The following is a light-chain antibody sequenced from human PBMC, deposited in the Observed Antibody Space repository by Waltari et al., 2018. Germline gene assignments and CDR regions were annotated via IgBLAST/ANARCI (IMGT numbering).Light chain of an antibody. CDR1: SSKIGSNY. Sequence: QSVLTQPPSASGTPGQRVTISCSGSSSKIGSNYVSWYQQLPGTAPKLLIYRNNQRPSGVPDRFSGSKSGTSASLAISGLRSEDEADYYCAAWDDSLSVLYVFGTGTKVTVL. V-gene: IGLV1-47*01. CDR2: RNN. J-gene: IGLJ1*01. CDR3: AAWDDSLSVLYV.